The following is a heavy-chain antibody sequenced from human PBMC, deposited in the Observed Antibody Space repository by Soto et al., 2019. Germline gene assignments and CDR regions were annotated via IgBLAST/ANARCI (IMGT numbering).Heavy chain of an antibody. Sequence: QVQLVQSGAEVKKPGSSVKVSCKASGGTFSSYAISWVRQAPGQGLEWMGGIIPIFGTANYAQKFQGRVTITAHESTSTAYMELSSLRSEDTAVYYCARDASGYYYTWFDPWGQGTLVTVSS. CDR2: IIPIFGTA. CDR3: ARDASGYYYTWFDP. J-gene: IGHJ5*02. CDR1: GGTFSSYA. D-gene: IGHD3-22*01. V-gene: IGHV1-69*01.